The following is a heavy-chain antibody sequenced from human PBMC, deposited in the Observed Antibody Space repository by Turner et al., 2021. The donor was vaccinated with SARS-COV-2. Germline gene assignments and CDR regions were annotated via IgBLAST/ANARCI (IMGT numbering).Heavy chain of an antibody. D-gene: IGHD3-22*01. Sequence: QVQLVQSGAEVKKPGSSVKVSCKASGGTFSSYAISWVRQAPGQGLEWMGGIIPIFGTANYAQKFQGRVTITADEATRTAYMELGSLRSEDTAVYYCARARGVDYYDSSGQRFDPWGQGTLVTVSS. J-gene: IGHJ5*02. CDR3: ARARGVDYYDSSGQRFDP. CDR2: IIPIFGTA. CDR1: GGTFSSYA. V-gene: IGHV1-69*01.